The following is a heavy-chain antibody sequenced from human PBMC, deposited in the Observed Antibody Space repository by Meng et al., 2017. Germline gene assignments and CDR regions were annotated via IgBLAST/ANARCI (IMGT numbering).Heavy chain of an antibody. D-gene: IGHD4-23*01. V-gene: IGHV1-18*01. J-gene: IGHJ2*01. CDR1: GYTFTSYG. Sequence: ASVKVSCKASGYTFTSYGISWVRQAPGQGLEWMGWISAYNGNTNYAQKLQGRVTMTTDTSTSTAYMELRSLRSDDTAVYYCARAQYGGNSQDYWYFDLWGRGTLVTVYS. CDR3: ARAQYGGNSQDYWYFDL. CDR2: ISAYNGNT.